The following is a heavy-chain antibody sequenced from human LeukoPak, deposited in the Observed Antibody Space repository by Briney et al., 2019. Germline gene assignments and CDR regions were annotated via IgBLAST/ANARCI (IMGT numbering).Heavy chain of an antibody. CDR1: GFTFSSYT. J-gene: IGHJ4*01. CDR2: ISSSSSYI. Sequence: GGSLRLSCAASGFTFSSYTMNWVRQAPGKGLEWVSSISSSSSYIYYADSVKGRFTISRDNAKNSLSVQMNSLRAEDTAVYYCARGDITIFGVALKGPSDYWGQGTLVTVSS. D-gene: IGHD3-3*01. V-gene: IGHV3-21*01. CDR3: ARGDITIFGVALKGPSDY.